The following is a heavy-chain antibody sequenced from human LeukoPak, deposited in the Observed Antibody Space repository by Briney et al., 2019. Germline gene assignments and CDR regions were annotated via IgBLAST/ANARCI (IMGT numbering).Heavy chain of an antibody. J-gene: IGHJ4*02. D-gene: IGHD6-19*01. Sequence: GGSLRLSCAASGFTFSSNWMSWVRQAPGKGLEWVAFIRYDGSNKYYADSVKGRFTISRDNSKNTLYLQMNSLRAEDTAVYYCAKGRYSSGWYRGPTSDGDFDYWGQGTLVTVSS. CDR2: IRYDGSNK. CDR3: AKGRYSSGWYRGPTSDGDFDY. CDR1: GFTFSSNW. V-gene: IGHV3-30*02.